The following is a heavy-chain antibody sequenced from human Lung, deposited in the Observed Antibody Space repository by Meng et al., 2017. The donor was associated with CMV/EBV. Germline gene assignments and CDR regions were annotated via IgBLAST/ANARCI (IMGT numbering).Heavy chain of an antibody. J-gene: IGHJ4*02. V-gene: IGHV4-59*03. CDR3: ATLATLNTHRFDY. CDR2: VYYSGGN. CDR1: GGFISSYH. D-gene: IGHD1-1*01. Sequence: SETLSLXCTVAGGFISSYHWSWLRQPPGKGLEWIGHVYYSGGNNYNPSLKSPVTTSLDTSKNQFSLNLTSVTAADTAVYYCATLATLNTHRFDYWGQGVLVTVSS.